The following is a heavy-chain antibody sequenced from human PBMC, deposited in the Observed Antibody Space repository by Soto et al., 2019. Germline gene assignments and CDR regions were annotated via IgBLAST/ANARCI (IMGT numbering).Heavy chain of an antibody. D-gene: IGHD2-2*01. CDR1: GGTFGSYT. Sequence: QVHLVQSGAEVKKPGSSVKVSCTASGGTFGSYTVTWVRQAPGQGLEWMGEIIPMFGTASYAQKFQGRVTLTADKSTTTASMELSSLSSDDTAVYFCARQRAMPPHFYSGMDVWGQGTTVTVSS. CDR2: IIPMFGTA. CDR3: ARQRAMPPHFYSGMDV. J-gene: IGHJ6*02. V-gene: IGHV1-69*06.